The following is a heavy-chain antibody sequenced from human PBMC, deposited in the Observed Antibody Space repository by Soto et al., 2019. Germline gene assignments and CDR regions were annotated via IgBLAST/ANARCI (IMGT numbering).Heavy chain of an antibody. CDR3: ARDRSAAGTGAWFDP. V-gene: IGHV3-11*01. Sequence: GGSLRLSCAASGFTFSDYSMSWIRQAPGKGLEWVSYISSSGSTIYYADSVKGRFTISRDNAKNSLYLQMNSLRAEDTAVYYCARDRSAAGTGAWFDPWGQGMLVTVSS. CDR2: ISSSGSTI. D-gene: IGHD6-13*01. CDR1: GFTFSDYS. J-gene: IGHJ5*02.